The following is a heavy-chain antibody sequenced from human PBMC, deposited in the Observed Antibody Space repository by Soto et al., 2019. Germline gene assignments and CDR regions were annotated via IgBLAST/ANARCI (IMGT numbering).Heavy chain of an antibody. Sequence: QVLLEESGGGLVKPGGSLRLYCAASGFTFGDYYMIWIRQAPGKGLDWVAYIGDSGGAMYYEDSVKGRFTISRDNAKNSLYLEMNSLRVEDTAVYYCARERASGSHLLGGTDYWGQGILVTVSS. D-gene: IGHD3-10*01. CDR2: IGDSGGAM. V-gene: IGHV3-11*01. J-gene: IGHJ4*02. CDR3: ARERASGSHLLGGTDY. CDR1: GFTFGDYY.